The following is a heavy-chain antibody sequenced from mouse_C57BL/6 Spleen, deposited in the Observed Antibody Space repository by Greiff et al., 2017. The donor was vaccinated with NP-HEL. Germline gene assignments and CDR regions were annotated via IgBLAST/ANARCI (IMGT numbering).Heavy chain of an antibody. Sequence: QVQLQQPGAELVKPGASVKLSCKASGYTFTSYWMQWVKQRPGQGLEWIGEIDPSDSYTNYNQKFKGKATLTVDTSFSTAYMQLSSLTSEDSAVYYCARWDDGGGVDYWGQGTTLTVSS. V-gene: IGHV1-50*01. D-gene: IGHD4-1*01. J-gene: IGHJ2*01. CDR1: GYTFTSYW. CDR3: ARWDDGGGVDY. CDR2: IDPSDSYT.